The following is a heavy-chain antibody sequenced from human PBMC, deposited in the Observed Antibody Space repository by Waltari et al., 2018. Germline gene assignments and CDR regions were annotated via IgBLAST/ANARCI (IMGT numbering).Heavy chain of an antibody. CDR3: MGNSVGY. CDR1: ALTFRSFE. D-gene: IGHD4-4*01. Sequence: EVQLVESGGGLVQPGGSLRLSCAASALTFRSFEMNWVRQAPGKGLEWVSYISNSGGTIYYADSVKGRFTISRDNARNSLYLQMNSLRAEDTAVYYCMGNSVGYWGQGTLVTVSS. CDR2: ISNSGGTI. V-gene: IGHV3-48*03. J-gene: IGHJ4*02.